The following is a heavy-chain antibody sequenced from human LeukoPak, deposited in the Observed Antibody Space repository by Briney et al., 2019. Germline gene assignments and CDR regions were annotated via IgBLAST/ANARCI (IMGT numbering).Heavy chain of an antibody. CDR1: GYTLTELS. J-gene: IGHJ5*02. CDR3: ALSSGYLQNWFDP. CDR2: FDPEDGET. Sequence: ASVKVSCKVSGYTLTELSMHWVRQAPGKGLEWMGGFDPEDGETIYAQRFQGRVTMTEDTSTDTAYMELSSLRSEDTAVYYCALSSGYLQNWFDPWGQGTLVTVSS. D-gene: IGHD3-22*01. V-gene: IGHV1-24*01.